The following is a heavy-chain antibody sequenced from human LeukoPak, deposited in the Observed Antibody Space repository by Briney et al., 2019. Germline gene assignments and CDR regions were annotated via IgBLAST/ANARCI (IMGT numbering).Heavy chain of an antibody. D-gene: IGHD3-10*01. J-gene: IGHJ2*01. Sequence: TSQTLSLTCTVSGGSISNGRYYWSWIRQPPGKGLEWIGYIYYSGSTNYNPSLKSRVTISVDTSKNQFSLKLSSVTAADTAVYYCARVALDPHITMRVYWYFDLWGRGTLVTVSS. V-gene: IGHV4-61*01. CDR1: GGSISNGRYY. CDR3: ARVALDPHITMRVYWYFDL. CDR2: IYYSGST.